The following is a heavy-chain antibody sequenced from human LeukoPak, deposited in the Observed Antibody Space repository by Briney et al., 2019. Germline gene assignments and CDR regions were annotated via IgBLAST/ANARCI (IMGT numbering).Heavy chain of an antibody. V-gene: IGHV4-59*12. CDR3: ARGGGGYLFGMDG. CDR2: IYYSGST. D-gene: IGHD3-16*01. J-gene: IGHJ6*02. CDR1: GGSISSYY. Sequence: SETLSLTCIVSGGSISSYYWNWIRQPPGKGLEWIGFIYYSGSTNYNPSLKSRVTISVDTSKNQFSLKLSSVTAADTAVYYCARGGGGYLFGMDGLGQGAKGTGSS.